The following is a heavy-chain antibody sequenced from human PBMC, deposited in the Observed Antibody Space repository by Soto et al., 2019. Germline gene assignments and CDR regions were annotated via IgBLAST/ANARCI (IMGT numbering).Heavy chain of an antibody. V-gene: IGHV3-20*01. CDR3: ARRGYEAAGLYRGAYYYYYYMDV. Sequence: EVQLVESGGGVVRPGGSLRLSCAASGFTFDDYGMSWVRQAPGKGLEWVSGINWNGGSTGYADSVKGRFTISRDNAKNSLYLQMNSLRAEDTALYHCARRGYEAAGLYRGAYYYYYYMDVWGKGTTVTVSS. CDR2: INWNGGST. J-gene: IGHJ6*03. CDR1: GFTFDDYG. D-gene: IGHD6-13*01.